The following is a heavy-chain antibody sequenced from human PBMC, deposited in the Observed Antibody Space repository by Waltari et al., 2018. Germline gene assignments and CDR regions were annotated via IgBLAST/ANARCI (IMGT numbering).Heavy chain of an antibody. CDR1: GGSISRSSYQ. Sequence: QLQLQESGPGMVKPSETLSLTCTVPGGSISRSSYQWGWIRKPPGKGLAWIGRLYYRGSTYYNPSLKSRVTISVDTSKNQFSLKLSSVTAADTAVYYCARDGVGRSGYYYYWGQGTLVTVSS. CDR3: ARDGVGRSGYYYY. J-gene: IGHJ4*02. V-gene: IGHV4-39*07. D-gene: IGHD3-22*01. CDR2: LYYRGST.